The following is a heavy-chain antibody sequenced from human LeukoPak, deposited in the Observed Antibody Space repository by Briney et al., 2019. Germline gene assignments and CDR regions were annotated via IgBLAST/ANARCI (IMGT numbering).Heavy chain of an antibody. V-gene: IGHV4-4*02. CDR2: IYHSGST. D-gene: IGHD2-15*01. CDR3: ARDVVVAATRYFQH. J-gene: IGHJ1*01. Sequence: SETLSLTCAVSGGSISSSNWWSWVRQPPGKGLEWIGEIYHSGSTNYNPSLKSRVTISVDKSKNQFSLKLSSVTAADTAVYYCARDVVVAATRYFQHWGQGTLVTVSS. CDR1: GGSISSSNW.